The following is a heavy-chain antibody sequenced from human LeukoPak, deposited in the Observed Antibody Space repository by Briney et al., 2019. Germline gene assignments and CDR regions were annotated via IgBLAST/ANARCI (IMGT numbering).Heavy chain of an antibody. Sequence: GASVKVSCKASGYTFTGYYMHWVRQAPGQGLEWMGWINPNSGGTNYAQKFQGRVTLTEDTSTDTAYMELSSLRSADTAVYYCATVGRSYTGLGMDVWGQGTMVTVSS. CDR3: ATVGRSYTGLGMDV. D-gene: IGHD1-26*01. CDR1: GYTFTGYY. CDR2: INPNSGGT. J-gene: IGHJ3*01. V-gene: IGHV1-2*02.